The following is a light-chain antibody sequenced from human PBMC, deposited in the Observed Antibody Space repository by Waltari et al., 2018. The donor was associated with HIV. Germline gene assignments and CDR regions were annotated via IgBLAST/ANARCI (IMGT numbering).Light chain of an antibody. J-gene: IGLJ1*01. V-gene: IGLV2-23*02. Sequence: QSALTQPASVSGSPGQSLTISCSGTSSVVGSYNLFSWYQQHPRKAPKLMIYEVNKRPSGVSNRFSGSKSGNTASLTISGLQAEHDADYYCCSYAGSPYVFGTGTKVTVL. CDR2: EVN. CDR3: CSYAGSPYV. CDR1: SSVVGSYNL.